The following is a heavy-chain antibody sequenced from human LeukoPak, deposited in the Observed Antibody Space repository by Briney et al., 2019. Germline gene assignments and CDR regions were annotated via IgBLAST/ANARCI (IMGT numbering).Heavy chain of an antibody. CDR2: ISSSSSYT. CDR3: SNYVGRIGAFDI. D-gene: IGHD4-11*01. V-gene: IGHV3-21*04. J-gene: IGHJ3*02. CDR1: GFTFSSYS. Sequence: GGSLRLSCAASGFTFSSYSMNWVRQAPGKGLEWVSSISSSSSYTYYADSVKGRFTISRDNSKNTLYLQMNSLRAEDTAVEVRSNYVGRIGAFDIWGQGTMVTVSS.